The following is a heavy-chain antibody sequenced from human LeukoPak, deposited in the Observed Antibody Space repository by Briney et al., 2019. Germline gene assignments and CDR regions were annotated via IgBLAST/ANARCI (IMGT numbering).Heavy chain of an antibody. Sequence: PGGSLRLSCAASGFPFSGYWMSWVRQAPGKGLEWVANINQDGSEKYYVDSVKGRFTISRDNAKNSLSLRMNSLRAEDTAVYYCAREKLRCLDYWGQGTLVTVSS. D-gene: IGHD4-17*01. J-gene: IGHJ4*02. CDR1: GFPFSGYW. V-gene: IGHV3-7*04. CDR3: AREKLRCLDY. CDR2: INQDGSEK.